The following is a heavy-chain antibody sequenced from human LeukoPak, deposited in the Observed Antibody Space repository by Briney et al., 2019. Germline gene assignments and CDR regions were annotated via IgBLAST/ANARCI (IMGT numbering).Heavy chain of an antibody. Sequence: VASVKVSCKATGYDFKSKGISWVRQAPGEGLEWMGWISVYSGDTKYAQKFGGRVDMTTDTSTTTAYLELGSLTSDDTAVYYCVRDSDILVVPVPSLYTWFDTWGQGTLVIVSS. J-gene: IGHJ5*02. D-gene: IGHD3-3*02. CDR2: ISVYSGDT. CDR1: GYDFKSKG. V-gene: IGHV1-18*01. CDR3: VRDSDILVVPVPSLYTWFDT.